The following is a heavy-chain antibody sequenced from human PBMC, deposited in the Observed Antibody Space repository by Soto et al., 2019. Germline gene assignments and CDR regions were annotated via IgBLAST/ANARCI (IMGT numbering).Heavy chain of an antibody. V-gene: IGHV3-33*01. CDR3: AAWAEGATEVH. Sequence: GGSLRLSCETSGFSFSVYGMHWVRQAPGKGLEWVAVIWYDASKQFYAASVEGRFTISRDNSKAILYLQMNSLRAEDTAVYYCAAWAEGATEVHWGQGTLVTVSS. D-gene: IGHD2-15*01. J-gene: IGHJ4*02. CDR1: GFSFSVYG. CDR2: IWYDASKQ.